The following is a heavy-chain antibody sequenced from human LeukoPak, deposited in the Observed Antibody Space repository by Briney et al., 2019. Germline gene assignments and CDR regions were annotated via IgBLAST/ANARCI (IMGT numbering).Heavy chain of an antibody. D-gene: IGHD6-19*01. CDR1: GGSISSSGSY. J-gene: IGHJ4*02. V-gene: IGHV4-39*01. Sequence: PSETLSLTCTVSGGSISSSGSYWGWIRQPPGKGLEWIGSIYYSGSTYYNPSLKSRVIISVDTSKNQFSLKLTSVTGADTAVYYCYGYSSGWVDVWGQGTLVTVSS. CDR2: IYYSGST. CDR3: YGYSSGWVDV.